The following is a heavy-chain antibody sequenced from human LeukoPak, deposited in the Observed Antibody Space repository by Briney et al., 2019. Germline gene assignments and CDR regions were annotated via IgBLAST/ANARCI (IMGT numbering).Heavy chain of an antibody. CDR3: ARDSGDMNWFDP. D-gene: IGHD3-10*01. Sequence: PSETLSLSCAVYGGSFSGYYWSWIRQPPGKGLEWIGEINHSGSTNYNPSLKSRVTISVDTSKNQFSLKLSSVTAADTAVYYCARDSGDMNWFDPWGQGTLVTVSS. V-gene: IGHV4-34*01. J-gene: IGHJ5*02. CDR2: INHSGST. CDR1: GGSFSGYY.